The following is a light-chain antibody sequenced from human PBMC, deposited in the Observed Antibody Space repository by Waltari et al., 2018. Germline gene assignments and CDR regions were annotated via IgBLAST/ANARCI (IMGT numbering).Light chain of an antibody. J-gene: IGKJ1*01. CDR3: QQYGSSPLA. CDR1: QSVSRSD. Sequence: EIVLTQSPGTLSLSPGERATLSCRASQSVSRSDLAWYQQKPGQAPRLLIYGASSRATGIPDRFSGSGSGTDFTLTISRLEPEDFALYFCQQYGSSPLAFGQGTKVEIK. CDR2: GAS. V-gene: IGKV3-20*01.